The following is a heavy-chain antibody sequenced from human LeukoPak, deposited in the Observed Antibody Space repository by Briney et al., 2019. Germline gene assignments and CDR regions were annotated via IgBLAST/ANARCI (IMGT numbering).Heavy chain of an antibody. D-gene: IGHD3-9*01. CDR1: GYTFTGYY. J-gene: IGHJ4*02. CDR2: INPNSGGT. V-gene: IGHV1-2*02. Sequence: ASVKVSCKASGYTFTGYYMYWVRQAPGQGLEWIGWINPNSGGTNYAQKFQGRVTMTRDTSISTAYMELSRLRSDDTAVYYCAYTRDDILTGYPIDYWGQGTLVTVSS. CDR3: AYTRDDILTGYPIDY.